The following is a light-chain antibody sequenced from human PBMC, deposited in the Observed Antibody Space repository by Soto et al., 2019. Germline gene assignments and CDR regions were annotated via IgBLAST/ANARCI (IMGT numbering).Light chain of an antibody. CDR2: GAS. J-gene: IGKJ1*01. V-gene: IGKV3-15*01. Sequence: EVVMTQSPATLSVSPWERATLFCRASESVRTSLAWYQQKPGQAPRLLVYGASTRAVGIPTRFSGSGSGTEFTLTISSLQSEDFAVYFCQQYNKWPPWTFGQGTKVDIK. CDR3: QQYNKWPPWT. CDR1: ESVRTS.